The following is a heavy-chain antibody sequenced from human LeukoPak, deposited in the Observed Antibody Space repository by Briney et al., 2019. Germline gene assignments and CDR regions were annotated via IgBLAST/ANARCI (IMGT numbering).Heavy chain of an antibody. CDR3: ASLDDPHRSGYYKDV. V-gene: IGHV4-61*02. D-gene: IGHD3/OR15-3a*01. CDR1: DASFSGGYRY. J-gene: IGHJ6*03. Sequence: SETLSLTCTVSDASFSGGYRYWSWIRQPAGKGLEWIGRIENSGTTYYNPSLESRVTISVDTSKNQFYLSLRSVTAADTAVYFCASLDDPHRSGYYKDVWGKGTTVTVSS. CDR2: IENSGTT.